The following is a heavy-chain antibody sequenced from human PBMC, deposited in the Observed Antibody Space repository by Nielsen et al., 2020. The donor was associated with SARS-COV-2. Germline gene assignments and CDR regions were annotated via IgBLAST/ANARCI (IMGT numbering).Heavy chain of an antibody. J-gene: IGHJ4*02. CDR3: ARGTGSRDFDF. V-gene: IGHV4-31*03. CDR1: GGSISGGGYY. CDR2: IHYAGST. Sequence: SETLSLTCTDSGGSISGGGYYWTWIRQYPGGGLEWIGHIIHYAGSTDYNPSLESRVSISADTSKNKVSLRLRSVTAADTAVYYCARGTGSRDFDFWGLGTLVTVSS. D-gene: IGHD2-8*02.